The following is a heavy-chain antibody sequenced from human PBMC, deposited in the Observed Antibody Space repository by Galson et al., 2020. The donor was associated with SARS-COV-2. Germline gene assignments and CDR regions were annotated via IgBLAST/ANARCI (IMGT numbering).Heavy chain of an antibody. Sequence: ASVKVSCKASGYTFTTYYIHWVRQAPGQGLEWMGIINPSGGSTSYTQKFQGRVTMTRDTSTSTVYMELSSLTSEDTAVYYCARAVGGGVDYWGQGTLVTVSS. CDR2: INPSGGST. CDR3: ARAVGGGVDY. V-gene: IGHV1-46*03. J-gene: IGHJ4*02. CDR1: GYTFTTYY. D-gene: IGHD1-26*01.